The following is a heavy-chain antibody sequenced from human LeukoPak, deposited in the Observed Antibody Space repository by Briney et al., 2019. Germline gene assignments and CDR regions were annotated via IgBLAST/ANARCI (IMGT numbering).Heavy chain of an antibody. CDR1: EFIFSNYA. Sequence: GGSLRLSCAASEFIFSNYAMTWVRQAPGKGLEWVSSISGSGATTYYADSVKGRFTTSRDNSKNTLLLQFNSLRAEDTAVYYCAKDKATVAAKGPFDYWGQGTLVTVSS. J-gene: IGHJ4*02. CDR3: AKDKATVAAKGPFDY. D-gene: IGHD2-15*01. V-gene: IGHV3-23*01. CDR2: ISGSGATT.